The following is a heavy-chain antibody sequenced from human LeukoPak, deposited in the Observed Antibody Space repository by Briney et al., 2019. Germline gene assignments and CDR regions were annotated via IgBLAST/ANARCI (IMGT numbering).Heavy chain of an antibody. V-gene: IGHV3-64*01. D-gene: IGHD2-21*02. CDR3: ARAKGRLLSAFDI. CDR1: GFTFSYYA. CDR2: ISSNGGST. Sequence: WGSLRLSCAASGFTFSYYAMHWVCQAPGKGLEYVSAISSNGGSTYYANSVKGRFTISRDNSKNTLYLQMGSLRAEDMAVYYCARAKGRLLSAFDIWGHETMGTVSS. J-gene: IGHJ3*02.